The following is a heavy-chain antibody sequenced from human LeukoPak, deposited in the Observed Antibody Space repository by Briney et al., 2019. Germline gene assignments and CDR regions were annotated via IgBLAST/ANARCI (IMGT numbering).Heavy chain of an antibody. Sequence: GGSLRLSCAASGFTFSSYEMNWVRQAPGKGLEWVSYISSSGSTIYYADSVKGRFTISRDNAENSLYLQMNSLRAEDTAVYYCARVREGIAAAGRGFDPWGQGTLVTVSS. D-gene: IGHD6-13*01. V-gene: IGHV3-48*03. CDR1: GFTFSSYE. CDR2: ISSSGSTI. J-gene: IGHJ5*02. CDR3: ARVREGIAAAGRGFDP.